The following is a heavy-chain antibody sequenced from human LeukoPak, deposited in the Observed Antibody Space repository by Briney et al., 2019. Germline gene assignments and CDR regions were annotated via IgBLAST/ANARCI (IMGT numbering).Heavy chain of an antibody. CDR1: VYTLTELS. D-gene: IGHD3-22*01. CDR2: FDPEDGET. Sequence: ASVKVSCKVSVYTLTELSMHCVRPAPGKGLEWMGGFDPEDGETIYAQKFQGRVTMTEDTSTDTAYMELSILRSEDTAVYYCAGRAVWDSSGYYFPFDYWGQGTLVTVSS. CDR3: AGRAVWDSSGYYFPFDY. J-gene: IGHJ4*02. V-gene: IGHV1-24*01.